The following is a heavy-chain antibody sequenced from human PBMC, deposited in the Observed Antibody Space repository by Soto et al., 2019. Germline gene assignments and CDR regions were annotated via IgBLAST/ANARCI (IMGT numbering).Heavy chain of an antibody. J-gene: IGHJ6*02. CDR3: ARHLKTVAGEGEFYFYGMDV. CDR1: GGSISSRRDS. CDR2: IYYTGST. D-gene: IGHD6-19*01. V-gene: IGHV4-39*01. Sequence: PSETLSLTCTVSGGSISSRRDSSGWIRLPPGRGLEWIGSIYYTGSTYYNPSLKSRVTVSVDTSKNQFSLRLTSVTAADTAVYYCARHLKTVAGEGEFYFYGMDVWGQGTTVTVSS.